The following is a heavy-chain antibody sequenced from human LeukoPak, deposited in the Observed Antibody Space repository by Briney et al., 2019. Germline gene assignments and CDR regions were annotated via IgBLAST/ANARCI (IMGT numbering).Heavy chain of an antibody. Sequence: GGSLRLSCAASGFTFSSYAMNWVRQAPGKGLEWVSYISSSGSTIYYADSVKGRFTISRDNAMNSLYLRMNSLRAEDTAVYYCAREGTTVVTQEYDAFDIWGQGTMVTVSS. CDR1: GFTFSSYA. CDR2: ISSSGSTI. V-gene: IGHV3-48*03. CDR3: AREGTTVVTQEYDAFDI. J-gene: IGHJ3*02. D-gene: IGHD4-23*01.